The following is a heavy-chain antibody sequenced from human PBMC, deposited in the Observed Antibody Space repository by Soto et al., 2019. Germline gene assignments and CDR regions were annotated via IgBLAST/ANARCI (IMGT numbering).Heavy chain of an antibody. CDR1: GGTFSSYT. CDR3: ARLAIAAAGSYYYYGMDV. D-gene: IGHD6-13*01. Sequence: QVQLVKSGAEVKKPGSSVKVSCKASGGTFSSYTISWVRQAPGQGLEWMGRIIPILGIANYAQKFQGRVTITADKSTSTAYMELSSLRSEDTAVYYCARLAIAAAGSYYYYGMDVWGQGTTVTVSS. V-gene: IGHV1-69*02. CDR2: IIPILGIA. J-gene: IGHJ6*02.